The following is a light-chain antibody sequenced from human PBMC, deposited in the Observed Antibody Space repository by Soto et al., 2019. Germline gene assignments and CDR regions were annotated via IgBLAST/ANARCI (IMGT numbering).Light chain of an antibody. CDR1: SSDVGGY. Sequence: QSALTQPRSVSGSPGQSVTISCTGTSSDVGGYVSWYQQHPGKAPNLIIYEVNKWPSGVPDRSSGSKSGNTASLTISGLQAEDEADYYCSSYAGSFDLIFGGGTKLTVL. V-gene: IGLV2-11*01. J-gene: IGLJ2*01. CDR3: SSYAGSFDLI. CDR2: EVN.